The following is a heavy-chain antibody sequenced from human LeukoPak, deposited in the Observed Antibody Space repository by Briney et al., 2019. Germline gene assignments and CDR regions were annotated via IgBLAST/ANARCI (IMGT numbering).Heavy chain of an antibody. J-gene: IGHJ4*02. CDR2: INQDGSKK. CDR3: ARGYCSGGVCYSIYFDY. D-gene: IGHD2-15*01. Sequence: PAGSLRLSCAASGFSISTYWMSWVRQAPGKRLEWVANINQDGSKKYYVDSVKGRFTMSRDNAKNSLYLQMSSLRAEDTAVYYCARGYCSGGVCYSIYFDYWGQGTLVTVSS. V-gene: IGHV3-7*01. CDR1: GFSISTYW.